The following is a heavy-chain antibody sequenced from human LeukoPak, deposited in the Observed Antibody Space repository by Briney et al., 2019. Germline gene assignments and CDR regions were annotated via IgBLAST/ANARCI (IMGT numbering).Heavy chain of an antibody. D-gene: IGHD6-19*01. CDR1: GFTFSSYS. CDR3: ARGSGPVYSSGWYLTGSYFDY. J-gene: IGHJ4*02. V-gene: IGHV3-48*04. CDR2: ISSSSSTI. Sequence: GGSLRLSCAASGFTFSSYSMNWVRQAPGKGLEWVSYISSSSSTIYYADSVKGRFTISRDNAKNSLYLQMNSLRAEDTAVYYCARGSGPVYSSGWYLTGSYFDYWGQGTLVTVSS.